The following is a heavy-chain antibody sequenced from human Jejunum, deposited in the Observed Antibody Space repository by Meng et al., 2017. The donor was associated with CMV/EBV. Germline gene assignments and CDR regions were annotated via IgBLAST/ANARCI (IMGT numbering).Heavy chain of an antibody. D-gene: IGHD3-10*01. V-gene: IGHV3-7*01. Sequence: RLSCADSGFTFSNYWMTWVRQAPGKGLEWVANIKQDGSEKFYVDSVKGRFTISRDNAKNSLYLQMNSLRGDDTGVYYCGRNRVDYWGQGTLVTVSS. CDR2: IKQDGSEK. CDR3: GRNRVDY. CDR1: GFTFSNYW. J-gene: IGHJ4*02.